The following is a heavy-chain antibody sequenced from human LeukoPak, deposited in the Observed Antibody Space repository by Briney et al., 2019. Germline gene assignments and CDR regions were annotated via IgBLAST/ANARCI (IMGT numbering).Heavy chain of an antibody. V-gene: IGHV3-23*01. Sequence: GGSLRLSCAASSVTFRDQYMDWVRQAPGRGLEWVSSIRPSGDNTYYGDSVKGRFTISRDNSKNTVYLQMNNMRVDDTAVYYCARVAGWHWFDPWGQGTLVTVSS. CDR1: SVTFRDQY. J-gene: IGHJ5*02. D-gene: IGHD6-19*01. CDR2: IRPSGDNT. CDR3: ARVAGWHWFDP.